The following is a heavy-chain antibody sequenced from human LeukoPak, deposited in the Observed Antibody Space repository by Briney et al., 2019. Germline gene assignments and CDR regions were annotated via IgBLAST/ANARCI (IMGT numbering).Heavy chain of an antibody. J-gene: IGHJ4*02. D-gene: IGHD6-6*01. CDR3: AKDQVVAARRHYFDY. CDR1: GFTFSSYG. Sequence: RPGGSVRLSCAASGFTFSSYGMHWVRQAPGKGLEWVAFIRYDGSNKYYADSVKGRFTISRDNSKNTLYLQMNSLRAEDTAVYYCAKDQVVAARRHYFDYWGQGTLVTVSS. CDR2: IRYDGSNK. V-gene: IGHV3-30*02.